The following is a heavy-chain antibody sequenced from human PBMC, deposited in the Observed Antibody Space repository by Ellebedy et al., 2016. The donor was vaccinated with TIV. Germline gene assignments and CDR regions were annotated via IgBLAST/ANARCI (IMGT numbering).Heavy chain of an antibody. J-gene: IGHJ6*02. CDR1: GFTFSSYT. CDR2: ISYDGSNK. V-gene: IGHV3-30-3*01. CDR3: ARDGMQLDDYYYYGMDV. Sequence: GGSLRLSCAASGFTFSSYTMHWVRQAPGKGLEWVAVISYDGSNKYYADSVKGRFTISRDNSKNTLYLQMNSLRAEDTAVYYCARDGMQLDDYYYYGMDVWGQGTTVTVSS. D-gene: IGHD6-6*01.